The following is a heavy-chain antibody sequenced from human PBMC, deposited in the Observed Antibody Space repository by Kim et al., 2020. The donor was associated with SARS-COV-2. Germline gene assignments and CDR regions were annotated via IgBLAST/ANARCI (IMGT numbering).Heavy chain of an antibody. Sequence: GGSLRLSCTASGFTFGDYAMSWFRQAPGKGLEWVGFIRSKAYGGTTEYAASVKGRFTISRDDSKSIAYLQMNSLKTEDTAVYYCTRDQGVQYSSSWYDGYNWFDPWGQGTLVTVSS. CDR2: IRSKAYGGTT. V-gene: IGHV3-49*03. CDR3: TRDQGVQYSSSWYDGYNWFDP. J-gene: IGHJ5*02. CDR1: GFTFGDYA. D-gene: IGHD6-13*01.